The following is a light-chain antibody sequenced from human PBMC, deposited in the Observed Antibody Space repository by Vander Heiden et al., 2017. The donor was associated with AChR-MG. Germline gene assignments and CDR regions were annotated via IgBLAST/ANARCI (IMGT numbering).Light chain of an antibody. J-gene: IGKJ1*01. CDR2: AAS. Sequence: IQMTQSPSSLSASVGDRVTITCRASQGISNYLAWYQHKPGNVPKILIYAASTLQSGVSSRFSGSRSGTDFTLSITSLQPEDVATYYCQKYDNAPETFGQGTKVEIK. V-gene: IGKV1-27*01. CDR1: QGISNY. CDR3: QKYDNAPET.